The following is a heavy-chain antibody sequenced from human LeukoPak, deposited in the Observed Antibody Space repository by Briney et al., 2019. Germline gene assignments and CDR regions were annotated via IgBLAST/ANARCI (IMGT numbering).Heavy chain of an antibody. Sequence: SENLSLTCTVSGGSISSYYWSWIRQPPGKGLEWIGYIYYSGSTNYNPSLKSRVTISVDTSKNQFSLKLSSVTAADTAVYYCARGQLKRGYSGYVPGNAFDIWGQGTMVTVSS. CDR1: GGSISSYY. V-gene: IGHV4-59*01. CDR2: IYYSGST. D-gene: IGHD5-12*01. J-gene: IGHJ3*02. CDR3: ARGQLKRGYSGYVPGNAFDI.